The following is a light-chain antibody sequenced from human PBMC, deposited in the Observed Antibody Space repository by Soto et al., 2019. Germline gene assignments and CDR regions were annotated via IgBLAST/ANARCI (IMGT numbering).Light chain of an antibody. Sequence: EIVMTQSPATLSVSPGERATLSCRASQSVSSNLAWYQQKPGQAPRLLIYGASTRATGIPARFSGSGSGTGFTLTISSLQSEDFAVYYCQQYNNWPSVTFGGGTKVEIK. J-gene: IGKJ4*01. CDR1: QSVSSN. CDR3: QQYNNWPSVT. CDR2: GAS. V-gene: IGKV3-15*01.